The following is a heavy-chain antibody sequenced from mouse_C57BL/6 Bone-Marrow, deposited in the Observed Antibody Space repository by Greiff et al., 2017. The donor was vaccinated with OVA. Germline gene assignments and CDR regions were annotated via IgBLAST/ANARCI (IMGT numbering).Heavy chain of an antibody. J-gene: IGHJ2*01. CDR2: ISYSGST. CDR1: GYSITSDY. V-gene: IGHV3-8*01. D-gene: IGHD1-1*01. Sequence: VQLKESGPGLAKPSQTLSLTCSVTGYSITSDYWNWIRKFPGNKLEYMGYISYSGSTYYNPPLKSRISIIPDTSKNQYYLQLNSVTTEDTATYYCARSFSTGVAFDYWGQGTTLTVSS. CDR3: ARSFSTGVAFDY.